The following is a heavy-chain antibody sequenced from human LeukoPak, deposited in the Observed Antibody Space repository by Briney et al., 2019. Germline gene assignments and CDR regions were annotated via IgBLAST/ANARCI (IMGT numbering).Heavy chain of an antibody. J-gene: IGHJ4*02. CDR3: ARESGSGEFDY. V-gene: IGHV3-21*01. CDR1: RFTFSGYK. Sequence: GGSLRLSCAASRFTFSGYKVNRVRQAPGKGLEWVSSISSSSSYIYYADSVKGRFTISRDNARNSLYLQMNSLRAEDTAVYYCARESGSGEFDYWGQGTLVTVSS. D-gene: IGHD6-19*01. CDR2: ISSSSSYI.